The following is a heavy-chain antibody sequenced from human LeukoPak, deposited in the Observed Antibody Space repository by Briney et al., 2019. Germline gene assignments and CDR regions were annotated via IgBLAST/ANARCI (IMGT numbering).Heavy chain of an antibody. Sequence: SETLSLTCAVSGGSVSSGGYSWSWIRQPPGKGLEWIGYIYYSGSTNYNPSLKSRVTISVDTSKNQFSLKLSSVTAADTAVYYCARDRDIVATTSHYYYYYGMDVWGQGTTVTVSS. J-gene: IGHJ6*02. D-gene: IGHD5-12*01. CDR3: ARDRDIVATTSHYYYYYGMDV. V-gene: IGHV4-61*08. CDR1: GGSVSSGGYS. CDR2: IYYSGST.